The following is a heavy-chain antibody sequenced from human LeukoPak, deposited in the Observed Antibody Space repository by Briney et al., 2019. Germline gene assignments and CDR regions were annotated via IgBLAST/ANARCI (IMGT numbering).Heavy chain of an antibody. J-gene: IGHJ4*02. CDR1: GYTFTSYD. D-gene: IGHD2-15*01. V-gene: IGHV1-8*01. Sequence: ASVKVSCKASGYTFTSYDINWVRQATGQGLEWMGWMNPNSGNTGYAQKFQGRVTMTRNTSISTAYMELSSLRSEDTAVYYCAREGLYCSGGSCYFGDYWGQGTLVTVSS. CDR3: AREGLYCSGGSCYFGDY. CDR2: MNPNSGNT.